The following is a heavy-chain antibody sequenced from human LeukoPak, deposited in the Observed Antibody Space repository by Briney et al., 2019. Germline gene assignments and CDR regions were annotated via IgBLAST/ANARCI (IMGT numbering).Heavy chain of an antibody. J-gene: IGHJ4*02. Sequence: PGGSLRLSCAATGFAFSNYGMHWVRQAPGKGLEWVAFIQYDGSNKFYADSVKGRFTISRDNSKNTLYLQMNSQRAEDAAVYYCAKSSRGYEDLDYWGQGTLVTVSS. D-gene: IGHD5-12*01. CDR1: GFAFSNYG. V-gene: IGHV3-30*02. CDR2: IQYDGSNK. CDR3: AKSSRGYEDLDY.